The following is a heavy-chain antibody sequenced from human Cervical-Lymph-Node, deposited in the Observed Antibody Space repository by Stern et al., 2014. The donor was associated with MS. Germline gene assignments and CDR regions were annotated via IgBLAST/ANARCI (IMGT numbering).Heavy chain of an antibody. J-gene: IGHJ4*02. V-gene: IGHV1-69*16. CDR2: ISPGLDSV. Sequence: QVQLVQSGAELKKPGSSVQVSCTTSGGIFISSTITWARQVPGQGLEGMGAISPGLDSVDYAQEFQGRFTLTADDSTNTVYMELTSMQSGDTAMYYCARDGFDSGSALAFWGQGTLVTVSS. D-gene: IGHD6-19*01. CDR1: GGIFISST. CDR3: ARDGFDSGSALAF.